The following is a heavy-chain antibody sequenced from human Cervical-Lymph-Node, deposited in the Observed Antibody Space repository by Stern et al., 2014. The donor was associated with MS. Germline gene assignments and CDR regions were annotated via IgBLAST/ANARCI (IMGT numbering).Heavy chain of an antibody. V-gene: IGHV3-15*01. CDR1: GFIFSKAW. J-gene: IGHJ5*02. CDR2: IKPKTAGETT. CDR3: TTDEVANFAH. Sequence: EVPLVGSGGGLVEPGGSLRLSCAASGFIFSKAWMTWVRQAPGKGLEWVGRIKPKTAGETTNYTTPVQGRFTISRDDSKNIMFLHMSSLRTDDTAVYYCTTDEVANFAHWGPGILVTVSS.